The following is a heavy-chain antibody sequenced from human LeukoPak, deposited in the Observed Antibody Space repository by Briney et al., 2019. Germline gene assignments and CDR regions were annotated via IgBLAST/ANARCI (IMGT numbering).Heavy chain of an antibody. CDR3: ARAPGRRYFDY. CDR2: INHSGST. CDR1: GGSFSGYY. Sequence: PSETLSFTCAVYGGSFSGYYWSWIRQPPGKGLEWIGEINHSGSTNYNPSLKSRVTISVDTSKNQFSLKLSSVTAADTAVYYCARAPGRRYFDYWGQGTLVTVSS. J-gene: IGHJ4*02. D-gene: IGHD1-14*01. V-gene: IGHV4-34*01.